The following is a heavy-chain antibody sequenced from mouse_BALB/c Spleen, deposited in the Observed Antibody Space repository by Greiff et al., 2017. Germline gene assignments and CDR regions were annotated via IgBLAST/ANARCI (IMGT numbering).Heavy chain of an antibody. J-gene: IGHJ3*01. CDR2: ISSGGSYT. CDR1: GFTFSSYG. Sequence: EVKLVESGGDLVKPGGSLKLSCAASGFTFSSYGMSWVRQTPDKRLEWVATISSGGSYTYYPDSVKGRFTISRDNAKNTLYLQMSSLKSEDTAMYYCAILRPVAYWGQGTLVTVSA. CDR3: AILRPVAY. V-gene: IGHV5-6*01. D-gene: IGHD1-1*01.